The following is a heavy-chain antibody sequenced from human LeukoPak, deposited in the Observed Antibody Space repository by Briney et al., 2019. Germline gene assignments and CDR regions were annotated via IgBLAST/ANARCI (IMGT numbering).Heavy chain of an antibody. CDR1: GFIFSSYT. J-gene: IGHJ4*02. Sequence: GGSLRLSCAASGFIFSSYTIIWVRQAPGKGLEWVSAIGGGVSGTYYADSVKGRFTISRDNSKNTLYLQMNSLRAEDTAVYYCARDVMTAYCGGDCYSGWGQGTLVTVSS. CDR3: ARDVMTAYCGGDCYSG. CDR2: IGGGVSGT. D-gene: IGHD2-21*02. V-gene: IGHV3-23*01.